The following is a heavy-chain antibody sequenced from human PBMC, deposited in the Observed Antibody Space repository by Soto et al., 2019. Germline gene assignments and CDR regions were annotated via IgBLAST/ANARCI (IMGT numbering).Heavy chain of an antibody. CDR2: IIPIFGTT. CDR3: ARDRSPRYFDWYSEFDP. CDR1: GGTFSSYA. D-gene: IGHD3-9*01. J-gene: IGHJ5*02. Sequence: ASVKVSFKASGGTFSSYAISWVRQAPGQGLEWMGGIIPIFGTTNYAQKFQGRVTITADASTSTAYMELRSLRSDDTAVYYCARDRSPRYFDWYSEFDPWGQGTLVNVSS. V-gene: IGHV1-69*13.